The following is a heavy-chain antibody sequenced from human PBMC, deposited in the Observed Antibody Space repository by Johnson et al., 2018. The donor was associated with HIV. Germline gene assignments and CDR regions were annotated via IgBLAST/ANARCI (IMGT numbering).Heavy chain of an antibody. CDR3: VSGTLVCGYLADAFDV. Sequence: MLLVESGGGVVRPGGSLRLSCAASGFTFDDYGMSWVRQAPGKGLEWVSGINWNGGGTGYVDSVKGRFSISRDSAKNSLYLQMNSLRAEDTALYYCVSGTLVCGYLADAFDVWGQGTKVTVSS. J-gene: IGHJ3*01. V-gene: IGHV3-20*04. D-gene: IGHD3-22*01. CDR2: INWNGGGT. CDR1: GFTFDDYG.